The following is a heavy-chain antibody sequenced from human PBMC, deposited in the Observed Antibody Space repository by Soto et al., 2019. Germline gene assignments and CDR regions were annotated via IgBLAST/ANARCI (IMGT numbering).Heavy chain of an antibody. J-gene: IGHJ4*02. D-gene: IGHD3-22*01. Sequence: EVQLLDSGGGLVQPGGSLRLSCAASGFTFDNYAMSWVRRATGKGLEWVSVISGSSGRTEYADSVRGRFTISRDNSKNILYLHINGLRADATAVYYCARDGGPVVMTFVSWGQGTGVYVSS. V-gene: IGHV3-23*01. CDR1: GFTFDNYA. CDR3: ARDGGPVVMTFVS. CDR2: ISGSSGRT.